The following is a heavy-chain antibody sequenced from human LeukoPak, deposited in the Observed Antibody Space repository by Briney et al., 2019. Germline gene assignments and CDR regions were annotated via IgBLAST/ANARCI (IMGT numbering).Heavy chain of an antibody. CDR3: ARSSGALENAFDI. CDR2: IGTSGAT. D-gene: IGHD7-27*01. Sequence: GGSLRLSCAASGFTFSTYDMHWVRQATGKGLEWVSGIGTSGATYYLGSVRGRFTISRENAKNSFFLQMNSLRAGDTAVYYCARSSGALENAFDIWGQGALVTVSS. V-gene: IGHV3-13*01. CDR1: GFTFSTYD. J-gene: IGHJ3*02.